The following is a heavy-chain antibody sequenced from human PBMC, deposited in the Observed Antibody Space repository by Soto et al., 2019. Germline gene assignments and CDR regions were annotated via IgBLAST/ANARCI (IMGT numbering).Heavy chain of an antibody. Sequence: GASVKVSCKASGGTFSSYAISWVRQAPGQGLEWMGGIIPIFGTANYAQKFQGRVTITADESTSTAYMELSSLRSEDTAVYYCASEYSSSSPSFDPWGQGTLVTVSS. V-gene: IGHV1-69*13. CDR2: IIPIFGTA. CDR1: GGTFSSYA. D-gene: IGHD6-6*01. J-gene: IGHJ5*02. CDR3: ASEYSSSSPSFDP.